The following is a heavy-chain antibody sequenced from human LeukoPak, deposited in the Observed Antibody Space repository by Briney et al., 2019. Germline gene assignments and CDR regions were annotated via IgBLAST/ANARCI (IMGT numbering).Heavy chain of an antibody. D-gene: IGHD3/OR15-3a*01. J-gene: IGHJ4*02. CDR1: GGSFSGYY. Sequence: PSETLSLTCAVYGGSFSGYYWSWIRQPPGKGLEWIGEINHSGSTNYNPSLKSRVTISVDTSKKQFSPKLSSVTAADTAVYYCARQTGSGLFILPGGQGTLVTVSS. CDR3: ARQTGSGLFILP. CDR2: INHSGST. V-gene: IGHV4-34*01.